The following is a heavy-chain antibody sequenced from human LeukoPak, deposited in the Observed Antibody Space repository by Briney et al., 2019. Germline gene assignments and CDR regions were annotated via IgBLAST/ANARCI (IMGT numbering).Heavy chain of an antibody. D-gene: IGHD2-2*01. CDR2: ISGGGGGT. V-gene: IGHV3-23*01. Sequence: GGSLRLSCAASGFNFSSYVMNWVRQAPGKGLEWVSVISGGGGGTYYADSVKGRFTISRDNSKDTLFLQMNSLRAEDTAVYYCGKGGYCSSTSCYVGWFDPWGQGTLVTVSS. CDR3: GKGGYCSSTSCYVGWFDP. J-gene: IGHJ5*02. CDR1: GFNFSSYV.